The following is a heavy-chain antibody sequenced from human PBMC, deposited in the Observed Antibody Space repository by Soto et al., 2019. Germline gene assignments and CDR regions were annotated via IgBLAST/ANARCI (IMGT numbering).Heavy chain of an antibody. J-gene: IGHJ6*02. CDR1: AYNLAGDG. Sequence: QVQVVQSGAEVKKPGASVRVFCKPSAYNLAGDGFTWVRQAPGQGLEWMGWINVHNGDTNYAQKFQDRFSLTTDTFTRTVYMELTNLRSDDTAVYYCARRGNPYMDVWGQGTTVIVSS. CDR3: ARRGNPYMDV. V-gene: IGHV1-18*01. CDR2: INVHNGDT.